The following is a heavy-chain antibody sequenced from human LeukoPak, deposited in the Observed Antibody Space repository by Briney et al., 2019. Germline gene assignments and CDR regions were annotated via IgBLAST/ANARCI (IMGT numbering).Heavy chain of an antibody. D-gene: IGHD1-1*01. J-gene: IGHJ6*03. V-gene: IGHV1-2*02. CDR3: ARATTKTATPGVPKVYYYYYYMDV. CDR2: INPNSGGT. CDR1: GYTFSGYY. Sequence: ASVKVSCKASGYTFSGYYIHWVRQAPGQGLEWMGWINPNSGGTNYAQRFQGRVTMTRDMSTSTVYMELSSLRSEDTAVYYCARATTKTATPGVPKVYYYYYYMDVWGKGTTVTVSS.